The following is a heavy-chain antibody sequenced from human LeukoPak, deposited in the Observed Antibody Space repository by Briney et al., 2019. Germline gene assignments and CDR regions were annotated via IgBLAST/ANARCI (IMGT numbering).Heavy chain of an antibody. CDR3: ARDLTAMGPFDY. D-gene: IGHD5-18*01. CDR1: GYTFTGYY. J-gene: IGHJ4*02. V-gene: IGHV1-2*02. Sequence: ASVKVSCKASGYTFTGYYMHWVRQAPGQGLEWMGWINPNSGGTNYAQKFQGRVTMTRDTSISTAYMELRSLRSDDTAVYYCARDLTAMGPFDYWGQGTLVTVSS. CDR2: INPNSGGT.